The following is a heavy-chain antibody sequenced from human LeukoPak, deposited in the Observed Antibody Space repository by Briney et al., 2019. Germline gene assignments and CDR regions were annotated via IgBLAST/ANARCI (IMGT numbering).Heavy chain of an antibody. CDR3: ARVTWTQIPYFDY. Sequence: SETLSLTCTVSGGSISSSSYYWGWIRQPPGKGLEWIGSIYYSGSTYYNPSLKSRVTISVDTSKNQFSLKLSSVTAADTAVYYCARVTWTQIPYFDYWGQGTLVTVSS. CDR2: IYYSGST. J-gene: IGHJ4*02. CDR1: GGSISSSSYY. V-gene: IGHV4-39*07. D-gene: IGHD3-16*01.